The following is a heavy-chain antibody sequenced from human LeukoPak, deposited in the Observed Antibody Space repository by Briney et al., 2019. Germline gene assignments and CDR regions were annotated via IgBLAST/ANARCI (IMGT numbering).Heavy chain of an antibody. V-gene: IGHV4-39*07. CDR3: ARGGTVTRAFDI. D-gene: IGHD4-17*01. J-gene: IGHJ3*02. CDR2: IYYSGST. Sequence: SETLSLTCTVSGGSISSSTYYWGWIRQPPGKGLEWIGSIYYSGSTYYNPSLKSRVTISVDTSKNQFSLKLSSVTAADTAVYYCARGGTVTRAFDIWGQGTMVTVSS. CDR1: GGSISSSTYY.